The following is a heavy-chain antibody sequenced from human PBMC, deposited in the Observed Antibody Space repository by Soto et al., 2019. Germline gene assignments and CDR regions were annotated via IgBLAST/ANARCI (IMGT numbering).Heavy chain of an antibody. D-gene: IGHD3-16*01. J-gene: IGHJ6*02. CDR1: GFTFSSYA. CDR3: AKGVLRAYYYGMDV. CDR2: ISCRGGST. V-gene: IGHV3-23*01. Sequence: GGSLRLSCAASGFTFSSYAMSWVRQAPGKGLEWVSAISCRGGSTYYADSVKGRFTISRDNSKNTLYLQMNSLRAEDTAVSYWAKGVLRAYYYGMDVWGQETRVTVSS.